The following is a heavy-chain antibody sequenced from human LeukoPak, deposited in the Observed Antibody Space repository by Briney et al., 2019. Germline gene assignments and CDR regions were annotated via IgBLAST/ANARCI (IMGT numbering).Heavy chain of an antibody. V-gene: IGHV3-74*01. CDR1: GFTFSSYW. D-gene: IGHD2-2*01. J-gene: IGHJ6*02. Sequence: GGSLRLSCAASGFTFSSYWMHWVRHAPGKGLVWVARINSDGSSTSYADSVKGRFTISRDNAKNTLYLQMNSLRAEDTAVYYCARASAYQLRLHYYYGTDVWGQGTTVTVSS. CDR3: ARASAYQLRLHYYYGTDV. CDR2: INSDGSST.